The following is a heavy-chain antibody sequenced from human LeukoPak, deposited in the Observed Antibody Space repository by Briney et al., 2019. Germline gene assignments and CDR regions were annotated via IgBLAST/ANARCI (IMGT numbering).Heavy chain of an antibody. D-gene: IGHD7-27*01. V-gene: IGHV4-59*02. CDR2: IHHSGNS. J-gene: IGHJ5*02. CDR3: TRGHWGLQP. Sequence: SETLSLTCTVSGASVTDYYWSWIRQSPGKGLEWISYIHHSGNSDYNPSLRSRVTTSLDTSKNQFSLNLISVTAADTAVYYCTRGHWGLQPWNQGTLVTVSS. CDR1: GASVTDYY.